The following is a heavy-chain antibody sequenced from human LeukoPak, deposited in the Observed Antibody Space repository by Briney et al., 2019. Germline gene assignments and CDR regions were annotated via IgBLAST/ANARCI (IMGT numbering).Heavy chain of an antibody. J-gene: IGHJ3*01. V-gene: IGHV3-53*01. CDR2: IYSGGTT. CDR1: GFIVSSNY. CDR3: ARKLRFSGHDAFDV. D-gene: IGHD3-10*01. Sequence: PGGSLRLSCAASGFIVSSNYMSWVRQAPGKGLEWVSVIYSGGTTYYEDSVKGRFTISRDKSKNALYLQMNGLRADDTAVYYCARKLRFSGHDAFDVWGQGTMVTVSS.